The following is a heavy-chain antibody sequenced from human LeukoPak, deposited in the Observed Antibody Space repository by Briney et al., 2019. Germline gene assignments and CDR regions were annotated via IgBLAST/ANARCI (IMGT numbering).Heavy chain of an antibody. Sequence: PGGSLRLSCAASGFTFSNARMSWVRQAPGKGLEWVANIKQDGSEKYYVDSVKGRFTISRDNAKNSLYLQMNSLRVEDTALYYCARRAPSHDFDDWGQGTLVTVSS. J-gene: IGHJ4*02. CDR1: GFTFSNAR. V-gene: IGHV3-7*01. CDR2: IKQDGSEK. CDR3: ARRAPSHDFDD.